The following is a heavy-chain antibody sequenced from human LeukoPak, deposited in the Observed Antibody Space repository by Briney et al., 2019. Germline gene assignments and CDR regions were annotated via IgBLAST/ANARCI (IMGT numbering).Heavy chain of an antibody. CDR3: ARIPILWWPLHGMDV. V-gene: IGHV3-11*01. CDR1: GFTFSDYY. Sequence: GGSLRLSCAASGFTFSDYYMSWIRQAPGKGLEWVSYISSSGSTIYYADSVKGRFTISRDNAKNSLYLQMNSLRAEDTAVYYCARIPILWWPLHGMDVWGQGTTVTVSS. J-gene: IGHJ6*02. CDR2: ISSSGSTI. D-gene: IGHD2-21*01.